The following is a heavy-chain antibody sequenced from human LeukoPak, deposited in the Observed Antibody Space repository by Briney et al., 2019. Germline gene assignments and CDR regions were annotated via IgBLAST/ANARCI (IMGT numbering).Heavy chain of an antibody. V-gene: IGHV1-18*01. D-gene: IGHD2-2*01. Sequence: GASVTVSFKASGYIFSRNGITWVRQAPAQGLEWMGWISGYNGNTEYAQMLRDRVTITTHTSTNTAYMDLRSLRSDDTAVYYCARSGHCSGTGCYAEGVDFWGQGTLVTVS. CDR3: ARSGHCSGTGCYAEGVDF. J-gene: IGHJ4*02. CDR1: GYIFSRNG. CDR2: ISGYNGNT.